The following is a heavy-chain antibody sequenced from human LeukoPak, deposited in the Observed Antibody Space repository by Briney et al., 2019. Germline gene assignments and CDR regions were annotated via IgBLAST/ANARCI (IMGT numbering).Heavy chain of an antibody. D-gene: IGHD6-19*01. CDR2: IKQDGSEK. CDR3: ARDLGQWTVEGAFDI. Sequence: GGSLRLSCAASGFTFSSYWMSWVRQASGKGLEWVANIKQDGSEKYYVDSVKGRFTISRDNAKNSLYLQMNSLRAEDTAVYYCARDLGQWTVEGAFDIWGQGTMVTVSS. CDR1: GFTFSSYW. V-gene: IGHV3-7*01. J-gene: IGHJ3*02.